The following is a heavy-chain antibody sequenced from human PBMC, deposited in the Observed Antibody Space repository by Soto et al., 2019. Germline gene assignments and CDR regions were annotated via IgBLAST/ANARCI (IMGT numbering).Heavy chain of an antibody. CDR1: GYTFSSYA. V-gene: IGHV1-3*01. D-gene: IGHD1-26*01. J-gene: IGHJ4*02. CDR3: AREMWELLLPY. CDR2: VNGGNGNT. Sequence: ASVKVSCKASGYTFSSYAIHWVRQAPGQRLEWMGWVNGGNGNTKYSQKFQGRVTITRDTSASTAYMELSSLRPEDTALYYCAREMWELLLPYWGQGTVVTVSS.